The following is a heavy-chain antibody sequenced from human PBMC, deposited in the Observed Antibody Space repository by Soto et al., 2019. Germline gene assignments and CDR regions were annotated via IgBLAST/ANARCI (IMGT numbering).Heavy chain of an antibody. V-gene: IGHV3-23*01. CDR1: GFTFSSYA. CDR2: ISGSGGST. J-gene: IGHJ4*02. CDR3: AKGYGPPHYYDSSGYFYDY. Sequence: GSLRLSCAASGFTFSSYAMSWVRQAPGKGLEWVSAISGSGGSTYYADSVKGRFTISRDNSKNTLYLQMNSLRAEDTAVYYCAKGYGPPHYYDSSGYFYDYWGQGTLVTVSS. D-gene: IGHD3-22*01.